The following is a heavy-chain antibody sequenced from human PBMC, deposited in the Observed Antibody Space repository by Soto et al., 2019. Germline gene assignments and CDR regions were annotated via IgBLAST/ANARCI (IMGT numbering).Heavy chain of an antibody. D-gene: IGHD2-21*01. Sequence: SETLSLTCTVSGGSISSYYWSWIRQPPGKGLEWIGYIYYSGSTNYNPSLKSRVTISVDTSKNQFSLKLSSVTAADTAVYYCARDCGGDCYFSRGHEYYFDYWGQGTLVTVSS. CDR3: ARDCGGDCYFSRGHEYYFDY. V-gene: IGHV4-59*01. CDR1: GGSISSYY. J-gene: IGHJ4*02. CDR2: IYYSGST.